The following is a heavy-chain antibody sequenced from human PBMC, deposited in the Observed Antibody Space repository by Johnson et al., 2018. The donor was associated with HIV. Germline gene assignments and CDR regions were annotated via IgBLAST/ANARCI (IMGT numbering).Heavy chain of an antibody. D-gene: IGHD1-26*01. J-gene: IGHJ3*02. CDR1: GFTFSDAW. CDR3: AKVGVGATPSGPGSAFDI. Sequence: VQLVESGGGLVQPGGSLRLSCAVSGFTFSDAWMSWVRQAPGKGLEWVGRIKSKTDGGTTDYAAPVKGRFTISRDDSKNTLYLQMNSLRAEDTAVYYCAKVGVGATPSGPGSAFDIWGQGTMVTVSS. V-gene: IGHV3-15*01. CDR2: IKSKTDGGTT.